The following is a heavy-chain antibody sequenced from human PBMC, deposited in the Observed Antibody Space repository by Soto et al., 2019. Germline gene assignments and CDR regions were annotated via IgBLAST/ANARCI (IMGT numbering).Heavy chain of an antibody. J-gene: IGHJ3*02. Sequence: GGSLRLSCAASGFTFSSYWMTWVRQAPGKGLEWVANINQDGSEKYYMDSMKGRFTISRDNAKNTLYLQMNSLRAEDTAVYYCAKNFHIVVVTAHDAFDIWGQGTMVTVSS. CDR2: INQDGSEK. V-gene: IGHV3-7*01. CDR1: GFTFSSYW. CDR3: AKNFHIVVVTAHDAFDI. D-gene: IGHD2-21*02.